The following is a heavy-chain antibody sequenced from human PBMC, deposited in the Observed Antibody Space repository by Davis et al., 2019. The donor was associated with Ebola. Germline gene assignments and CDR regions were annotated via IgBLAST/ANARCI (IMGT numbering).Heavy chain of an antibody. CDR2: IYYSGST. Sequence: PSETLSLTCTVSGGSISSYYWSWIRQPPGKGLEWIGYIYYSGSTNYNPSLKSRVTIAVDTSKNQFSLKLSSVTAADTAVYYCARGDHDSSGPNPDYWGQGTLVTVSS. CDR1: GGSISSYY. V-gene: IGHV4-59*01. J-gene: IGHJ4*02. CDR3: ARGDHDSSGPNPDY. D-gene: IGHD3-22*01.